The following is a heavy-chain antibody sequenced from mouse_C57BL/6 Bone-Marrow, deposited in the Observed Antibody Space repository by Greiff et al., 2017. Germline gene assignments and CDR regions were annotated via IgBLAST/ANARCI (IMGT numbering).Heavy chain of an antibody. J-gene: IGHJ3*01. D-gene: IGHD1-1*01. CDR2: INPGSGGT. CDR1: GYAFTNYL. CDR3: ARENYGSAWFAD. V-gene: IGHV1-54*01. Sequence: QVQLQQSGAELVRPGTSVKVSCKASGYAFTNYLIEWVKQRPGQGLEWIGVINPGSGGTNYNEKFKGKATLTADKSSSTAYMQLSSLTSEDSAVDFCARENYGSAWFADWGQGTLVTVSA.